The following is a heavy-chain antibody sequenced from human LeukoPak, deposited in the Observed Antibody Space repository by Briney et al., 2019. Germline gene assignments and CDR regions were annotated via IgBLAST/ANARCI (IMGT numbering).Heavy chain of an antibody. CDR3: AYDSSGHGPNDI. CDR1: GGSISSGGYY. Sequence: PSETLSLTCTVSGGSISSGGYYWSWIRQHPGKGLEWIGYIYYSGSTYYNPSLKSRVTISVDTSKNQFSLKLSSVTAADTAVYYCAYDSSGHGPNDIWGQGTMVTVSS. CDR2: IYYSGST. V-gene: IGHV4-31*03. J-gene: IGHJ3*02. D-gene: IGHD3-22*01.